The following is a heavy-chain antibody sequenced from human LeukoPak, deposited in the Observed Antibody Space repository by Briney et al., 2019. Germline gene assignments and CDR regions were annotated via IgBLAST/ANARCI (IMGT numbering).Heavy chain of an antibody. CDR3: ARGFHNRVTGYLFAFEY. CDR1: GGSISNYY. V-gene: IGHV4-4*07. CDR2: IYTTGST. D-gene: IGHD3-9*01. J-gene: IGHJ4*02. Sequence: SETLSLTCTVSGGSISNYYWAWIRQPAGKGLEWIGRIYTTGSTNYNPSLKSRVTMSLDKSKNQFSLKLSSVTAADTAVYYCARGFHNRVTGYLFAFEYWGQGTLVTVSS.